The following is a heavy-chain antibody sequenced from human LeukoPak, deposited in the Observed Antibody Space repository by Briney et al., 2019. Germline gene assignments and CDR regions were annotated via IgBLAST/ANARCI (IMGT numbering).Heavy chain of an antibody. V-gene: IGHV4-38-2*02. CDR3: ARVYNWNSSGLGAPRD. J-gene: IGHJ4*02. CDR1: GYSISSGYY. Sequence: SETLSLTCTVSGYSISSGYYWRWIRQPPGKGLEWIGSIYHSGSTYYNPSLKSRVTISVDTSKNQFSLKLSSVTAADTAVYYCARVYNWNSSGLGAPRDWGRGTQVTVSS. D-gene: IGHD1-7*01. CDR2: IYHSGST.